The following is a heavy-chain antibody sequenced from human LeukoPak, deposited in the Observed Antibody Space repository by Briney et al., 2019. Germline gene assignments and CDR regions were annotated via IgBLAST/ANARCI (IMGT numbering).Heavy chain of an antibody. Sequence: GASVKVSCKASEYTFTSYDINWVRQATGQGLEWMGWMNYNSGDTGYAQKFQGRVTMTRNTSISTAYMELSSLRSKDTAVYYCARSYGSGRYDSSYHYGLDVWGQGTTVIVSS. CDR2: MNYNSGDT. J-gene: IGHJ6*02. D-gene: IGHD3-10*01. CDR1: EYTFTSYD. CDR3: ARSYGSGRYDSSYHYGLDV. V-gene: IGHV1-8*01.